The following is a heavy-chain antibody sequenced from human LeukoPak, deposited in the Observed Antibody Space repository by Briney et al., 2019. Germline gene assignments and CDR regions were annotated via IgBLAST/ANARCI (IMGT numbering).Heavy chain of an antibody. J-gene: IGHJ5*02. CDR1: GFTFSNYA. CDR3: ARDQPGTYTLSST. Sequence: QTGGSLRLSCAASGFTFSNYAMHWVRQAPGKGLEWVAFISFDGSDKYYADSVKGRFTISRDNSKNTLYLQMSSLRAEDTAVYYCARDQPGTYTLSSTWGQGTLVTVSS. V-gene: IGHV3-30-3*01. D-gene: IGHD6-19*01. CDR2: ISFDGSDK.